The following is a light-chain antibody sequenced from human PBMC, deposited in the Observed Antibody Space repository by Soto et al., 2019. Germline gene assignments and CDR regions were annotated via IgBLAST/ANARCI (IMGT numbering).Light chain of an antibody. CDR2: EVS. V-gene: IGLV2-14*01. CDR1: SSDIGGYNY. J-gene: IGLJ2*01. CDR3: SSYTSRTTFVI. Sequence: QYALTQPASVSGSPGQSITISCTGTSSDIGGYNYVSWYQHHPGKAPKLMIYEVSNRPSGVSNRFSGSKSGNTASLTISGLQAEDEADYHCSSYTSRTTFVIFGGGTKVTVL.